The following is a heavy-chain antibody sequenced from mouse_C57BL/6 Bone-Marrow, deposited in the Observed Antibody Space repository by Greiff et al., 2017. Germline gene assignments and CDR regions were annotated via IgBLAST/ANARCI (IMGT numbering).Heavy chain of an antibody. CDR3: ARKRDDGYYYYAMDY. CDR2: TWSGGST. D-gene: IGHD2-3*01. J-gene: IGHJ4*01. Sequence: VQRVESGPGLVQPSQSLSITCTVSGFSLTSYGVHWVRQSPGKGLEWLGVTWSGGSTDSNAAFISRLSISKDNSKSQVFFKMNSLQADDTAIYYCARKRDDGYYYYAMDYWGQGTSVTVSS. V-gene: IGHV2-2*01. CDR1: GFSLTSYG.